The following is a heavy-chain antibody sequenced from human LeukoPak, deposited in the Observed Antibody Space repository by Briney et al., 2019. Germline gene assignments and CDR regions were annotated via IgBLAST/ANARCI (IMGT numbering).Heavy chain of an antibody. CDR3: ARKRVNSGYDYDY. J-gene: IGHJ4*02. CDR2: INHSGST. CDR1: GGSFSGYY. V-gene: IGHV4-34*01. D-gene: IGHD5-12*01. Sequence: SETLSLTCAVYGGSFSGYYWSWTRQPPGKGLEWIGEINHSGSTNYNPSLKSRVTISVDTSKNQFSLKLSSVTAADTAVYYCARKRVNSGYDYDYWGQGTLVTVSS.